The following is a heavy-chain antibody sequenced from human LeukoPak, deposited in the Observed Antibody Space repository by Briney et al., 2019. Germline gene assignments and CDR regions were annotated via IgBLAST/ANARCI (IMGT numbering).Heavy chain of an antibody. J-gene: IGHJ4*02. CDR3: ARDSETGYSPYFDY. CDR1: GGTFSSYA. D-gene: IGHD3-9*01. V-gene: IGHV1-69*06. Sequence: GASVKVSCKASGGTFSSYAISWVRQAPGQGLEWMGGIIPIFGTANYAQKFQGRVTVTADKSTSTAYMELSSLRSEDTAVYYCARDSETGYSPYFDYWGQGTLVTVSS. CDR2: IIPIFGTA.